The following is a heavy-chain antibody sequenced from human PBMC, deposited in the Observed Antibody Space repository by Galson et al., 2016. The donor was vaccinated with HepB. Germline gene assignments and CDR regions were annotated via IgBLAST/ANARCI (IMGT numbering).Heavy chain of an antibody. D-gene: IGHD1-7*01. CDR2: INPSGST. V-gene: IGHV1-46*01. Sequence: SVKVSCKASGYTFTSYYMHWVRQAPGQGLEWMGIINPSGSTTYARQFQGRVTMTRDTSTSTVYMFLSSLRSGDTAVYYCARDLRRELRGNQYGMDVWGQGTTVTVSS. CDR3: ARDLRRELRGNQYGMDV. J-gene: IGHJ6*02. CDR1: GYTFTSYY.